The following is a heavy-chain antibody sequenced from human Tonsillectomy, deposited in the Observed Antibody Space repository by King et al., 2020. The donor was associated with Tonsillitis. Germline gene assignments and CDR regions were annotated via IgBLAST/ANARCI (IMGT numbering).Heavy chain of an antibody. Sequence: QLQESGPGLVKPSETLSLTCTVSGDSINSYYWSWIRQPAGKGLEWIGRSYTSGSTDYNTTLKRRVTMSIDTSKNQFSLKLSSVTAADTAVYYCARAVGGWYYIDSWGQGTLLTVSS. CDR2: SYTSGST. CDR3: ARAVGGWYYIDS. J-gene: IGHJ4*02. V-gene: IGHV4-4*07. CDR1: GDSINSYY. D-gene: IGHD6-19*01.